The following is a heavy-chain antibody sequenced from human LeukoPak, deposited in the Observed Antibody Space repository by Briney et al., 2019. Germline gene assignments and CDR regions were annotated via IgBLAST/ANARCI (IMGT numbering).Heavy chain of an antibody. CDR3: AVEGYCTNGVCYTSG. D-gene: IGHD2-8*01. J-gene: IGHJ4*02. Sequence: ASVKVSCKASGYTFTSYGISWVRQAPGQGLKWMGWISAYNGNTNYAQKLQGRVTMTTDTSTSTAYMELRSLRSDDTAVYYCAVEGYCTNGVCYTSGWGQGTLVTVSS. V-gene: IGHV1-18*01. CDR2: ISAYNGNT. CDR1: GYTFTSYG.